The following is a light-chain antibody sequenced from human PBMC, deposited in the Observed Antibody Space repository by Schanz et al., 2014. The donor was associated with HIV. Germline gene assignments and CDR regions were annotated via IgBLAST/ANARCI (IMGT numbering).Light chain of an antibody. J-gene: IGKJ2*01. CDR2: KAS. CDR1: QSIGNS. CDR3: QQYNSYSYT. Sequence: GDRVTITCRASQSIGNSLAWYQQKPGRAPKLLIYKASTLEPGVPSTFSGSGSATEFTLTISSLQPDDFATYYCQQYNSYSYTFGQGTKLES. V-gene: IGKV1-5*03.